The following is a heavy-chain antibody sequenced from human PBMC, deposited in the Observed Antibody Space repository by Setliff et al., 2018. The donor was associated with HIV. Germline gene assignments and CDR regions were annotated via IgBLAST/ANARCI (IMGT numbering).Heavy chain of an antibody. V-gene: IGHV3-7*03. CDR1: GFRFSDYW. D-gene: IGHD3-22*01. J-gene: IGHJ3*02. CDR3: ARTYYYDASGYYRPFDI. Sequence: GGSLRLSCGASGFRFSDYWMTWVRQAPGRGLESVANIKQDGSEKFYVDFVKGRFTISRDNAKNSLYLQMNSLRAEDTAVYYCARTYYYDASGYYRPFDIWGQGTMVTVSS. CDR2: IKQDGSEK.